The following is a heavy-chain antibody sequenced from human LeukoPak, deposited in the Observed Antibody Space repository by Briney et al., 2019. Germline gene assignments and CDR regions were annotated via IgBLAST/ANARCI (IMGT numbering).Heavy chain of an antibody. D-gene: IGHD2-2*01. J-gene: IGHJ6*02. Sequence: PSETLSLTCTVSGDSISTYYWSWIRQPPGKGLEWIAYIYYSGSTNYNPSLKSRVTISVDTSKNQFSLKLSSVTAADTAVYYCARTAGSTNYAMDVWGRGTTVTVSS. CDR2: IYYSGST. V-gene: IGHV4-59*01. CDR1: GDSISTYY. CDR3: ARTAGSTNYAMDV.